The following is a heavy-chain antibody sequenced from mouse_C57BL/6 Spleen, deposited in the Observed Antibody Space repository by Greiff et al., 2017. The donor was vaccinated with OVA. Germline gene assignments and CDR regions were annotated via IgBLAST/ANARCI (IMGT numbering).Heavy chain of an antibody. J-gene: IGHJ4*01. Sequence: QVQLQQSGPGLVQPSQRLSITCTVSGFSLTSYGVHWVRQSPGKGLEWLGVIWRGGSTDYNAAFMSRLSITKDNSKSQVFFKMNSLQADDTAIYYCAKREDYGSSMDYWGQGTSVTVSS. CDR3: AKREDYGSSMDY. V-gene: IGHV2-5*01. CDR1: GFSLTSYG. CDR2: IWRGGST. D-gene: IGHD1-1*01.